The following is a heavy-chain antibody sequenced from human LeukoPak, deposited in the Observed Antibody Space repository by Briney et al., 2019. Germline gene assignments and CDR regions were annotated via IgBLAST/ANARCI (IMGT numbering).Heavy chain of an antibody. CDR3: ARALLVATTRAEYFQR. V-gene: IGHV3-7*01. CDR1: GFTFSSYW. J-gene: IGHJ1*01. D-gene: IGHD5-12*01. CDR2: IKQDGSEK. Sequence: GGSLRLSCAASGFTFSSYWMSWVRQAPGKGLEGVANIKQDGSEKYYVDSVKGRFTISRDNAKNSLYLQLSSLRAEDTAGYYCARALLVATTRAEYFQRWGQGTLVTVSS.